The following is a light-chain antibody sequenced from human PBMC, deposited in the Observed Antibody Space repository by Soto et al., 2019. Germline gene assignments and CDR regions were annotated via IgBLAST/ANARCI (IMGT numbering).Light chain of an antibody. CDR2: EVN. J-gene: IGLJ1*01. V-gene: IGLV2-8*01. CDR3: SSFAVSNSFV. Sequence: QSVLTQPPSASGSPGQSVTISCTGTSNDVGGYNYVSWYQQHPGKAPKLMIYEVNKRPSGVPDRFSGSKSGNTASLTVSGLQAEDEADYYCSSFAVSNSFVFGSGTKFTVL. CDR1: SNDVGGYNY.